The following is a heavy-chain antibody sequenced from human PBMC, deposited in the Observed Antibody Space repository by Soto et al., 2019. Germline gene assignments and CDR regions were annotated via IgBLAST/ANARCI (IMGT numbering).Heavy chain of an antibody. J-gene: IGHJ6*02. CDR2: LDGAGGST. V-gene: IGHV3-23*01. CDR1: GFTFSDFA. D-gene: IGHD3-10*01. Sequence: GGXLRLSCVASGFTFSDFAMTWVRHVPGRGLEWVASLDGAGGSTYYAESVRGRFSISRDNSQNTLFLQMKRLTVDDTAIYYCAAPRDEYGSGVSWFTYGMDIWGQGTKVTVYS. CDR3: AAPRDEYGSGVSWFTYGMDI.